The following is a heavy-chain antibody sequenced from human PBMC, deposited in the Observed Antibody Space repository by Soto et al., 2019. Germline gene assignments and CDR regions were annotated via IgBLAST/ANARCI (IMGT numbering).Heavy chain of an antibody. D-gene: IGHD2-2*01. J-gene: IGHJ4*02. CDR2: ISGSSGYI. V-gene: IGHV3-21*01. CDR3: ARVGGGYCSRTSCTDY. CDR1: GFSFSSYR. Sequence: PGGSLGLSCAASGFSFSSYRMNWVSQAPGKGLEWVSSISGSSGYIYYADSVKGRFTISRDNAKNSLYLQMSSLRAEDTAVYYCARVGGGYCSRTSCTDYWGQGTLVTVSS.